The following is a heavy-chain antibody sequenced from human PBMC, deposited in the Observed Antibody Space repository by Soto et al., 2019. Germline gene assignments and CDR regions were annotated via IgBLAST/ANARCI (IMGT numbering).Heavy chain of an antibody. CDR2: IRPHNGDT. Sequence: QVQLVQSAAEVGKPGASVKVSCKASGYTFTTIRLSWVRQAPGQGLEWLGWIRPHNGDTQYALKLQGRVTMTADTATTTAYMEVRSLRPDDTAVFYCARDRSGWFDFWGQGTLVTVSS. D-gene: IGHD6-19*01. CDR1: GYTFTTIR. V-gene: IGHV1-18*01. J-gene: IGHJ5*01. CDR3: ARDRSGWFDF.